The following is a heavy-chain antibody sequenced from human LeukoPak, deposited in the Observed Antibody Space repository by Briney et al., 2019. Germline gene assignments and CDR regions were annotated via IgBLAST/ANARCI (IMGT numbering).Heavy chain of an antibody. V-gene: IGHV3-53*01. Sequence: PGGSLTLSCAASVFNVSRNYMNWVRGARGGGVVWVSVIYCGGSTYYADSVKGRFTISRDISKNTLYLQINSLRAEDTALYYCARGGWGTYDPGNLDFWGQGTLVTVSS. CDR3: ARGGWGTYDPGNLDF. D-gene: IGHD6-19*01. CDR1: VFNVSRNY. J-gene: IGHJ4*02. CDR2: IYCGGST.